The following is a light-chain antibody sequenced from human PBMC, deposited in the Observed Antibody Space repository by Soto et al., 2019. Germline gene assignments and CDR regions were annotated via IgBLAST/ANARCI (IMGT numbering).Light chain of an antibody. J-gene: IGLJ1*01. V-gene: IGLV1-44*01. Sequence: QSVLTQPPSASGTPGQRVTISCSGSSSNIGSNTVNWYQQLPGTAPKLLIYSNNQRPSGVPDRFSGSKSGTSASLAISGLQSDDEADYYCAAWGDSLNGLEVFGTGTKLTVL. CDR3: AAWGDSLNGLEV. CDR2: SNN. CDR1: SSNIGSNT.